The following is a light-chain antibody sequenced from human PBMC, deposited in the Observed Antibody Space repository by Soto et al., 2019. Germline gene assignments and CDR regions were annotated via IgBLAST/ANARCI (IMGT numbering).Light chain of an antibody. J-gene: IGKJ2*01. Sequence: AIRMTQSPSSLSASTGDRVTITCRASQGISSYLAWYQQKPGKAPKLLIYAASTLQSGVPSRFSGSGSGTDFTLTISCLQSEDFATYYCQQYYSYPHTLGQGTKVDIK. CDR2: AAS. V-gene: IGKV1-8*01. CDR3: QQYYSYPHT. CDR1: QGISSY.